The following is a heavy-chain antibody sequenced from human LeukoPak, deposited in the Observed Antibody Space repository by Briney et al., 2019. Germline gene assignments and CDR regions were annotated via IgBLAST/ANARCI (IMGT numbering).Heavy chain of an antibody. J-gene: IGHJ6*03. CDR3: ARITAVGTYRNRMDV. D-gene: IGHD6-13*01. CDR1: GYTFTSNA. CDR2: INTNTGNP. Sequence: AASVKVSCKASGYTFTSNAVNWVRQAPGQGLEWMGWINTNTGNPTYAQGFTGRFVFSLDTSVSTAYLQISSLKAEDTAVYYCARITAVGTYRNRMDVWGKGTTVTVSS. V-gene: IGHV7-4-1*02.